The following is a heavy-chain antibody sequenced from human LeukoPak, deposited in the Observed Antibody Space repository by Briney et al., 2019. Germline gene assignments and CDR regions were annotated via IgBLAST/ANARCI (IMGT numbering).Heavy chain of an antibody. J-gene: IGHJ3*02. CDR3: ASHDYSGSYEAFDI. V-gene: IGHV3-74*01. CDR1: GFTFSSYW. Sequence: GGSLRLSCAASGFTFSSYWMHWVRQAPGKGLVWVSRINSDESSTDYADSVKGRFTISRDNAKNSLYLQMNSLRAEDTAVYYCASHDYSGSYEAFDIWGQGTMVTVSS. D-gene: IGHD1-26*01. CDR2: INSDESST.